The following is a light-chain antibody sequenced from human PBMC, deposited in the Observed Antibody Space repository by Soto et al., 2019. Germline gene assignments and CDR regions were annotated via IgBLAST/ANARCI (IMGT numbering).Light chain of an antibody. CDR1: QSISSW. V-gene: IGKV1-5*01. CDR3: QQFSLYWA. J-gene: IGKJ1*01. CDR2: NAD. Sequence: DIQMTQSPSTLYASVGDGVTITCRASQSISSWLAWYQQKPGKAPKILIYNADTLESGVPSRFSGSGYGTEFILTISSLQPDDFATYYCQQFSLYWAFGQGTKVDI.